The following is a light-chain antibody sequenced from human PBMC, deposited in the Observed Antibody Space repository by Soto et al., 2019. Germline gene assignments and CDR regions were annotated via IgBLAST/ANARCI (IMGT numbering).Light chain of an antibody. CDR1: QAMSTY. CDR2: SAS. J-gene: IGKJ4*01. Sequence: DIQLTQSPSFLSASVGDTVTITCRASQAMSTYLAWYQQKPGKVPKLLIRSASTLQSGVPPRFGGGGSGTEFTLTISTLQPDDSGIYYCQQLNGYQLAFGGGTNVEIK. CDR3: QQLNGYQLA. V-gene: IGKV1-9*01.